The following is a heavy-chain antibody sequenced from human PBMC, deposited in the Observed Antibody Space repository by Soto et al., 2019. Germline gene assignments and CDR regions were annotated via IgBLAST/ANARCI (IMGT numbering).Heavy chain of an antibody. J-gene: IGHJ4*02. CDR1: GFILSSYS. V-gene: IGHV3-48*04. CDR2: FSGCSSTI. Sequence: PGGSLRLSCAASGFILSSYSMNWVRQAPGKGLEWFSYFSGCSSTIDYADSVKGRFTISRDNAKNSMYLQMDSLRIEDTAVYYCVGGYYFDYWGQGALVTVSS. CDR3: VGGYYFDY.